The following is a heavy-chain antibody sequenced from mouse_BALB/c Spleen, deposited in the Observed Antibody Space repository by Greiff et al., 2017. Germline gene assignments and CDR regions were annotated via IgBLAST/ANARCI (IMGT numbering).Heavy chain of an antibody. Sequence: EVKLQESGGGLVQPGGSRKLSCAASGFTFSSFGMHWVRQAPEKGLEWVAYISSGSSTIYYADTVKGRFTISRDNPKNTLFLQMTSLRSEDTAMYYCARGPLYYYGSSYIWYFDVWGAGTTVTVSS. CDR1: GFTFSSFG. D-gene: IGHD1-1*01. CDR2: ISSGSSTI. V-gene: IGHV5-17*02. CDR3: ARGPLYYYGSSYIWYFDV. J-gene: IGHJ1*01.